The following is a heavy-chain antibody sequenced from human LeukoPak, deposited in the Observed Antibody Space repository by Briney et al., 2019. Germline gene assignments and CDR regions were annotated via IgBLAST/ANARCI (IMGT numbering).Heavy chain of an antibody. J-gene: IGHJ4*02. CDR3: ARSMTTVTTRFDY. CDR2: IIPIFGTA. V-gene: IGHV1-69*13. Sequence: GASVKVSCKASGGTFSSYAISWVRQAPGQGLEWMGGIIPIFGTANYAQKFQGRVTITADESTSTAYMELSSLGSEDTAVYYCARSMTTVTTRFDYWGQGTLVTVSS. CDR1: GGTFSSYA. D-gene: IGHD4-11*01.